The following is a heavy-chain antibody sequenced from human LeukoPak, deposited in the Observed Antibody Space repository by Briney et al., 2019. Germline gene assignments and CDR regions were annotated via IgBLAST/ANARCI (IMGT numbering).Heavy chain of an antibody. Sequence: ASVKVSCKASGYTFTSYDINWVRQATGQGLEWMGWMNPNSGNTGYAQKFQGRVTMTRNTSISTAYMELSSLRSEDTAVYYCARDGSGSYSDWFDPWGQGTLVTVSS. D-gene: IGHD1-26*01. CDR3: ARDGSGSYSDWFDP. CDR2: MNPNSGNT. J-gene: IGHJ5*02. V-gene: IGHV1-8*01. CDR1: GYTFTSYD.